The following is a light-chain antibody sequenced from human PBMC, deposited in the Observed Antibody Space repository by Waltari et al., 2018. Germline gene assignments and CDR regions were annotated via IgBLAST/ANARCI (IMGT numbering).Light chain of an antibody. J-gene: IGLJ2*01. Sequence: SYQLTQPSSLSVSPGQTARITCSGAVLAKQYARWFQQKPGQAPVVLLYRDTQRPSGIPGRFSGSSSGTTVNLTINGAQVDDEGDYYCYSATDNHLVFGGGTKLTVL. V-gene: IGLV3-27*01. CDR2: RDT. CDR3: YSATDNHLV. CDR1: VLAKQY.